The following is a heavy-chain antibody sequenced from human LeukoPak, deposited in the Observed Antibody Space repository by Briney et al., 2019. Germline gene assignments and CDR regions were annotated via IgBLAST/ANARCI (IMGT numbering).Heavy chain of an antibody. D-gene: IGHD3-10*01. CDR3: ARDLIRGRGMDV. CDR1: GFTVSSNY. CDR2: IYSGDST. Sequence: PGGSLRLSCAASGFTVSSNYMSWVRQAPGKGLEWVSVIYSGDSTYHAESVKGRFTISRDNAENTLYLQMNSLRAEDTDVYYCARDLIRGRGMDVWGQETTVIVSS. J-gene: IGHJ6*02. V-gene: IGHV3-53*01.